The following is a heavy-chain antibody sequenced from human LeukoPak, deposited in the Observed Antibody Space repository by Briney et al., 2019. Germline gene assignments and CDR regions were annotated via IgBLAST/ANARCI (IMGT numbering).Heavy chain of an antibody. CDR2: IYTSGST. Sequence: PSETLSLTCTVSGGSISSYYWSWIRQPAGKGLEWIGRIYTSGSTNYNPSLKSRVTMSVDTSKNQFSLKLSSVTAADTAVYYCARDETYYYDSGGYSILDYWGQGTLVTVSS. CDR3: ARDETYYYDSGGYSILDY. J-gene: IGHJ4*02. CDR1: GGSISSYY. V-gene: IGHV4-4*07. D-gene: IGHD3-22*01.